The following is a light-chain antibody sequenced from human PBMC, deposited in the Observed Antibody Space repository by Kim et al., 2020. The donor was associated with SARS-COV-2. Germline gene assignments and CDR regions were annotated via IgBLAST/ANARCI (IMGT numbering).Light chain of an antibody. J-gene: IGKJ4*01. CDR3: QQRSNWPLT. V-gene: IGKV3-11*01. CDR1: QGFSSC. CDR2: DAS. Sequence: PGAGASPSRRAGQGFSSCVAWEQRKAGEAPRRLICDASQRATGIPARFSGSGSGTDFTLTISSLEPEDFAVYYCQQRSNWPLTFGGGTKVEIK.